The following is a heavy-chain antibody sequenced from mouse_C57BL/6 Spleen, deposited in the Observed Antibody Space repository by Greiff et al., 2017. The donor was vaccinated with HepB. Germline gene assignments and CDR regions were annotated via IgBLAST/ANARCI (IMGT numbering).Heavy chain of an antibody. D-gene: IGHD4-1*01. CDR1: GYSITSGYY. CDR3: AREGLGRNFDY. J-gene: IGHJ2*01. CDR2: ISYDGSN. V-gene: IGHV3-6*01. Sequence: VPLQQSGPGLVKPSQSLSLTCPVTGYSITSGYYWNWIRQFPGNKLEWMGYISYDGSNNYNPSLKNRISITRDTSKNQFFLKLNSVTTEDTATYYCAREGLGRNFDYWGQGTTLTVSS.